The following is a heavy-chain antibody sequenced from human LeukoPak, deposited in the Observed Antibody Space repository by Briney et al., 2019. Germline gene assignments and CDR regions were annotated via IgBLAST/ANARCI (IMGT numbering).Heavy chain of an antibody. D-gene: IGHD6-13*01. J-gene: IGHJ4*02. V-gene: IGHV3-30*03. CDR1: GSTFSDYG. CDR2: ISYDGSNK. Sequence: GGSLRLSCAASGSTFSDYGMHWVRQAPGKGLEWVAVISYDGSNKHYVDSVKGRFTVSRDNSQKTLYLQMNGLRAEDTAVYYCAGGTLNSSSWYTGDFDYWGQGTLVTVSS. CDR3: AGGTLNSSSWYTGDFDY.